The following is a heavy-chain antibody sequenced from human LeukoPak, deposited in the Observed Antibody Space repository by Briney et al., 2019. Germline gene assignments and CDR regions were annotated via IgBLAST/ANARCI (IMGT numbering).Heavy chain of an antibody. CDR2: ISGYNTYT. CDR3: ARVEVQPRRLHYYMDV. D-gene: IGHD3-16*01. J-gene: IGHJ6*03. Sequence: GASVKVSCKASNNTLSNNGITWVRQAPGQGLEWMGWISGYNTYTTYAQKFQDRVTMTKDTSTNTAYMEMRSLRSDDTAVYYCARVEVQPRRLHYYMDVWGKGTTVTISS. CDR1: NNTLSNNG. V-gene: IGHV1-18*01.